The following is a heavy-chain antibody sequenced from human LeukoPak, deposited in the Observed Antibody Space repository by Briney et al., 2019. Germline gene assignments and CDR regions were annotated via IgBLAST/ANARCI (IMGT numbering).Heavy chain of an antibody. V-gene: IGHV1-69*13. CDR3: ARVGEYRQQLALYNWFDP. CDR1: GGTFSSYA. J-gene: IGHJ5*02. CDR2: IIPIFGTA. D-gene: IGHD6-13*01. Sequence: GASVKVSCKASGGTFSSYAISWVRQAPGQGLEWMGGIIPIFGTANYAQKFQGRVTITADESTSTAYMELSSLRSEDTAVYYCARVGEYRQQLALYNWFDPWGQGTLVTVSS.